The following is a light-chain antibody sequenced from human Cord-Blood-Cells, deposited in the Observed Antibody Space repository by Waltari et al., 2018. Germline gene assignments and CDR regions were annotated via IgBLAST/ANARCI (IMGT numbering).Light chain of an antibody. Sequence: QSALTRPRSVSGSPGQSVTISCTGTSSDVGGYNYVSWYQQHPGKAPKLMIYDVSKRPSGAPERFSGSKAGTTASLTISGLQAEDEADYYCCSYAGSYTVVFGGGTKLTVL. CDR3: CSYAGSYTVV. V-gene: IGLV2-11*01. CDR2: DVS. J-gene: IGLJ2*01. CDR1: SSDVGGYNY.